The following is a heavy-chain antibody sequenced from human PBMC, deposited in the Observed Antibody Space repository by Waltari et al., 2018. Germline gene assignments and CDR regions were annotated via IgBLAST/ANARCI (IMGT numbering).Heavy chain of an antibody. CDR2: MNPTKGDT. D-gene: IGHD3-3*01. Sequence: VQLVQSGAEVMKPGASVKLSCTASGYTFNTYEINWGRQAPGQGLEWMGWMNPTKGDTGLAHNFQGRFPPPRDTSISTAYMELTSLTSDDSALYFWARGRDVQAYYDFNWFDPWGHGTLVTVSS. V-gene: IGHV1-8*02. CDR3: ARGRDVQAYYDFNWFDP. CDR1: GYTFNTYE. J-gene: IGHJ5*02.